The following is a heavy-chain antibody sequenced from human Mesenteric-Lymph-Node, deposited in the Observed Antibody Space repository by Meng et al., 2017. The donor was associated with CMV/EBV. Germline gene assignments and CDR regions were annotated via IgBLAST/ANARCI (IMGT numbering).Heavy chain of an antibody. CDR1: GFPFSRYW. J-gene: IGHJ5*02. CDR3: AREDRSRDWFDP. Sequence: GESLKISCAASGFPFSRYWMSWVRQAPGKGLEWVANINQDGSEKYYVDSVKGRFTISRDVAKSSVSLQMNSLRAEDTAVYYCAREDRSRDWFDPWGQGTLVTVSS. V-gene: IGHV3-7*01. CDR2: INQDGSEK.